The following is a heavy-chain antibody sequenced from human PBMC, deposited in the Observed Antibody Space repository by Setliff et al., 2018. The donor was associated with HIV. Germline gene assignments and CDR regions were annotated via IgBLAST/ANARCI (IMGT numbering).Heavy chain of an antibody. CDR1: GYTFTSYG. CDR3: ARATYYNSWSGLDV. Sequence: ASVKVSCKASGYTFTSYGITWMRQAPGQGLEWMGWISAYNGNTDYAQKVQGRVTMTTDTSTSTAYMELRSLRSDDTAVYYCARATYYNSWSGLDVWGQGTLVTVSS. V-gene: IGHV1-18*01. D-gene: IGHD3-3*01. J-gene: IGHJ4*02. CDR2: ISAYNGNT.